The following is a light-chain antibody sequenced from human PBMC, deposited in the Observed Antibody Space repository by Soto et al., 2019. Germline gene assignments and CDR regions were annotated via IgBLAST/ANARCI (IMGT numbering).Light chain of an antibody. CDR1: SSDVGGSNY. J-gene: IGLJ1*01. V-gene: IGLV2-14*03. CDR3: GSYSSSSTLYV. Sequence: QSVLTQPASVSGSPGQSITISCTGASSDVGGSNYVSWYQQHPGKAPKLMIYDVSNRPSGVYNRFSGSKSGNTASLTISGLQAEDDADYYCGSYSSSSTLYVFGHGTKLTVL. CDR2: DVS.